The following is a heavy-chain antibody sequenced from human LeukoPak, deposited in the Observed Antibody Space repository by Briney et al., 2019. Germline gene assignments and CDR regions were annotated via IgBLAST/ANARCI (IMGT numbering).Heavy chain of an antibody. CDR1: GFTFSSYG. Sequence: AGSLRLSCAASGFTFSSYGMSWVRQAPGKGLEWVSGISASGGYTYYADSVRGRFTVSRDSSKNTLYLQLNSLRAEDTAVYSCAKEAGSGWSYFDSWGQGTLVTVSS. D-gene: IGHD6-19*01. V-gene: IGHV3-23*01. CDR3: AKEAGSGWSYFDS. J-gene: IGHJ4*02. CDR2: ISASGGYT.